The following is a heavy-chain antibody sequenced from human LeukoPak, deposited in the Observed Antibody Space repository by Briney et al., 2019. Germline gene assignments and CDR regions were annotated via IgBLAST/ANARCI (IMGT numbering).Heavy chain of an antibody. V-gene: IGHV3-66*01. J-gene: IGHJ5*02. Sequence: GGSLRLSCTASGFTVSSNYMSWVRQAPGKGLEWVSVIYSGDSTHYADSVKGRFTISGDNSKNTVYLQMSSLRAEDTAVYYCARDAPWQQLVPGWFDPWGQGTLVTVSS. CDR1: GFTVSSNY. D-gene: IGHD6-13*01. CDR2: IYSGDST. CDR3: ARDAPWQQLVPGWFDP.